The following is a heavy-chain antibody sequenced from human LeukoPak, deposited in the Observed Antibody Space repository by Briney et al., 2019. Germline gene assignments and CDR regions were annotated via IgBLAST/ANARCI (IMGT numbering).Heavy chain of an antibody. CDR2: IYSGGST. V-gene: IGHV3-66*02. D-gene: IGHD1-26*01. Sequence: GGSLRLSCAASGFTVSSNYMSWVRQAPGEGLEWVSVIYSGGSTYYADSVKGRFTISRDNSKNTLYLQMNSLRAEDTAVYYCARDKWELPFYYYGMDVWGQGTTVTVSS. CDR1: GFTVSSNY. CDR3: ARDKWELPFYYYGMDV. J-gene: IGHJ6*02.